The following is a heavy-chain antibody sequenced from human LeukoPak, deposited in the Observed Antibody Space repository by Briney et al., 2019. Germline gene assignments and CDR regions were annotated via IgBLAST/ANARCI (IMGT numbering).Heavy chain of an antibody. CDR1: GGSISGGSYY. CDR2: IYYSGST. CDR3: ARGEYGLFDY. V-gene: IGHV4-61*01. J-gene: IGHJ4*02. D-gene: IGHD2/OR15-2a*01. Sequence: SETLSLTCTVSGGSISGGSYYWSWIRQPSGKGLEWIGYIYYSGSTKYNLSLKSRVTISVDTSKNQLSLKLSSVTAADTAVYYCARGEYGLFDYWGQGTLVTVSS.